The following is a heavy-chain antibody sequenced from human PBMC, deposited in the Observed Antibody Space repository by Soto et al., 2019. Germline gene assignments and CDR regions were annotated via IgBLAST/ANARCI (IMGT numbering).Heavy chain of an antibody. CDR2: ISSSSSTI. D-gene: IGHD3-10*01. V-gene: IGHV3-48*02. J-gene: IGHJ5*02. CDR3: ARDRLRYYYGSGSYFNWFDP. Sequence: EVQLVESGGGLVQPGGSLRLSCAASGFTFSSYSMNWVRQAPGKGLEWVSYISSSSSTIYYADSVKGRFTISRDNAKNSLYLQMNSLRDEDTAVYYCARDRLRYYYGSGSYFNWFDPWGQGTLVTVSS. CDR1: GFTFSSYS.